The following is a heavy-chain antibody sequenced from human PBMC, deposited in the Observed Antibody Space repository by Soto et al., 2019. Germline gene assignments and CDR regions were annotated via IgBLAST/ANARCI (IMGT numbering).Heavy chain of an antibody. Sequence: QVQLQESGPGLVKPSGTLSLTCAVSGGSFTSNNWWTWVRQPPGQGLEWIGEIYRTGSTNYNPSLKSRVTISLDKSENQFSLKVTSLTALDTAVYYCASRDPGTSVDYWGQGTLVTVSS. CDR1: GGSFTSNNW. J-gene: IGHJ4*02. CDR3: ASRDPGTSVDY. D-gene: IGHD1-7*01. CDR2: IYRTGST. V-gene: IGHV4-4*02.